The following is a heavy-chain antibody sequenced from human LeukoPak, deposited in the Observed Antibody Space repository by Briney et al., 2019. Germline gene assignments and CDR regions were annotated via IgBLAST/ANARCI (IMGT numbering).Heavy chain of an antibody. CDR2: IYHSGST. J-gene: IGHJ5*02. CDR1: GGSFSGYY. D-gene: IGHD1-1*01. V-gene: IGHV4-34*01. CDR3: ARGTERASWFDP. Sequence: SETLSLTCAVYGGSFSGYYWSWIRQPPGKGLEWIGYIYHSGSTYYSPSLKSRVTISEDRSKNQFSLKLSSVTAADTAVYYCARGTERASWFDPWGQGTLVTVSS.